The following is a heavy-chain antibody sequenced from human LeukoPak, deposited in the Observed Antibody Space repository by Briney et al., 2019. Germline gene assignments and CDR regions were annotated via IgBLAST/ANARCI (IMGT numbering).Heavy chain of an antibody. CDR2: IYTSGST. J-gene: IGHJ4*02. V-gene: IGHV4-61*02. Sequence: SQTLSLTCTVSGGSISSGSYYWSWIRQPAGKGLEWLGRIYTSGSTNYNPSLKSRATISVDTSKNQFSLKLSSVTAADTAVYYCARDPFSDGYNYSGYWGQGTLVTVSS. D-gene: IGHD5-24*01. CDR1: GGSISSGSYY. CDR3: ARDPFSDGYNYSGY.